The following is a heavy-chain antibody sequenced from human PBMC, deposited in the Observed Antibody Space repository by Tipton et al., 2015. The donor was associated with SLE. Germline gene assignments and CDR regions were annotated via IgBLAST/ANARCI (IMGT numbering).Heavy chain of an antibody. CDR3: ARLVVMPGPLYYYYMDV. CDR1: GDSISRDY. Sequence: TLSLTCTVSGDSISRDYWTWIRQSAGKGLEWIGYIHYAGSTHYNPSLDSRLTILVDTSKNQFSLNLKSVTAADTAVYYCARLVVMPGPLYYYYMDVWGKGTTVTVSS. D-gene: IGHD2-21*01. J-gene: IGHJ6*03. CDR2: IHYAGST. V-gene: IGHV4-59*01.